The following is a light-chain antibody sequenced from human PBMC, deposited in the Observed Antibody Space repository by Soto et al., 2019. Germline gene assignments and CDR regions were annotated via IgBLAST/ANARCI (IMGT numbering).Light chain of an antibody. CDR3: SSYAGSNNPLFV. CDR2: EVT. CDR1: SSDVGGFNY. Sequence: QSVLTQPPSASGSPGQSITISCTGTSSDVGGFNYVSWHQQHPGKAPKVIIYEVTKWPSGVPDRFSGSKSANTASLTVSGLQAEDEADYYCSSYAGSNNPLFVFGTGTKVTVL. J-gene: IGLJ1*01. V-gene: IGLV2-8*01.